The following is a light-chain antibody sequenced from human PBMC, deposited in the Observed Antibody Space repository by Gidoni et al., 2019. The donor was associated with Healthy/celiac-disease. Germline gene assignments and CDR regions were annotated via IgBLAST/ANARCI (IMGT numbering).Light chain of an antibody. J-gene: IGKJ2*01. CDR2: GAS. V-gene: IGKV3-15*01. Sequence: EIVMTQSPATLSVSPGERATLSCRASQSVSSNLAWYQQKPGQAPRLLIYGASTRATGIPARFSGSGSGTEFTLTISSLQSEDFAVYYCQPYNNWPPHTFGQGTKLEIK. CDR1: QSVSSN. CDR3: QPYNNWPPHT.